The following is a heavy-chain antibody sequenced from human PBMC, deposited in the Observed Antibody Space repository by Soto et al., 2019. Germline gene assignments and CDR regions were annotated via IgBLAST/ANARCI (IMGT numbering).Heavy chain of an antibody. Sequence: QLQLHQSGAGLLKPSETLSLTCDVSGGSFTGYYWSWIRQPPGKGLEWIGEINHSGFTNYNPSLTGRVTISLYTSKSQFSLKLKSLTAADTAFYFCARGHGRFAHWGQGTLVTVSS. CDR1: GGSFTGYY. CDR3: ARGHGRFAH. CDR2: INHSGFT. V-gene: IGHV4-34*01. J-gene: IGHJ4*02.